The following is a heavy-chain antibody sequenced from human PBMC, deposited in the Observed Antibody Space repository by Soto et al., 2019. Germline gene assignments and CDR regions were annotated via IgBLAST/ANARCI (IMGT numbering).Heavy chain of an antibody. Sequence: LTYTVAGGNIISRGDYGSWKKQHPGKGLEWIGYIYYSGSTYYNPSLKSRVTISVDTSKNQFSLKLSSVTAADTAVYYCARARGGSGWYGWFDPWGQGTFVSVSS. J-gene: IGHJ5*02. CDR1: GGNIISRGDY. V-gene: IGHV4-31*03. CDR3: ARARGGSGWYGWFDP. D-gene: IGHD6-19*01. CDR2: IYYSGST.